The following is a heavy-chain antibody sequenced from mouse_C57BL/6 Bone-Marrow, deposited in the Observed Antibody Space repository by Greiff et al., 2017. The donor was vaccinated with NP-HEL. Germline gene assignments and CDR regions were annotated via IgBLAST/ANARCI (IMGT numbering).Heavy chain of an antibody. D-gene: IGHD1-1*01. CDR1: GYTFTSYG. Sequence: QVQLQHSGAELARPGASVKLSCKASGYTFTSYGISWVKQRTGQGLEWIGEIYPRSGNTYYNEKFKGKATLTADKSSSTAYMELRSLTSEDSAVYFCARLTLITTVVAPNDWGQGTTLTVSS. V-gene: IGHV1-81*01. CDR2: IYPRSGNT. J-gene: IGHJ2*01. CDR3: ARLTLITTVVAPND.